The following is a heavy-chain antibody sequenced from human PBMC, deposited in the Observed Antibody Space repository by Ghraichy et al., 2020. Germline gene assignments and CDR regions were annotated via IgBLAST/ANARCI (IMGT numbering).Heavy chain of an antibody. V-gene: IGHV3-21*01. D-gene: IGHD1-26*01. Sequence: GGSLRLSCAASGFTLSSYRVNWVRQAPGKGLEWISSITSNSRDIKYADSVRGRFTISRDNGRNSLYLQMSTLRAEDTAVYYCASRVAAGYYFYGLDVWGQGTTVTVSS. CDR2: ITSNSRDI. CDR1: GFTLSSYR. J-gene: IGHJ6*02. CDR3: ASRVAAGYYFYGLDV.